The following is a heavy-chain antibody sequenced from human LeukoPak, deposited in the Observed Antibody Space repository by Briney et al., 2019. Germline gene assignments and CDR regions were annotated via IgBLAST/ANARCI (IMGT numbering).Heavy chain of an antibody. CDR2: IYHSGST. J-gene: IGHJ4*02. CDR3: ARHGPYYYGSSGSLDY. D-gene: IGHD3-22*01. Sequence: PSETLSLTCTVSGGSISSSSYFWGWIRQPPGKGLEWIGSIYHSGSTYYNPSLKSRATISVDTSKNQFSLKLSSVTAADTAVYYCARHGPYYYGSSGSLDYWGQGTLVTVSS. V-gene: IGHV4-39*01. CDR1: GGSISSSSYF.